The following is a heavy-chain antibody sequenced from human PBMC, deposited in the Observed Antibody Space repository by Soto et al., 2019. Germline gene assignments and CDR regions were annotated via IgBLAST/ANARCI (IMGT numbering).Heavy chain of an antibody. V-gene: IGHV1-69*13. D-gene: IGHD3-22*01. J-gene: IGHJ4*02. CDR2: IIPIFGTA. Sequence: SVKVSCKASGGTFSSYTISWVRQAPGQGLEWMGRIIPIFGTANYAQKFQGRVTITADESTSTAYMELSSLRSEDKAVYYCARVLLQDDSSGYYYGDFDYWGQGTLVTVSS. CDR3: ARVLLQDDSSGYYYGDFDY. CDR1: GGTFSSYT.